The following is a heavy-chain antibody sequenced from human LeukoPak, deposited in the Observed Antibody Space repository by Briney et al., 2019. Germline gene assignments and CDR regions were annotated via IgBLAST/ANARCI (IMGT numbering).Heavy chain of an antibody. V-gene: IGHV3-33*01. CDR1: GFTFSSYG. CDR2: IWYDGSNK. D-gene: IGHD3-22*01. CDR3: ARGSGYYKYYFDY. Sequence: PGGPLRLSCAASGFTFSSYGMPWVRQAPGKGLEWVAVIWYDGSNKYYADSVKGRFTISRDNSKNTLYLQMNSLRAEDTAVYYCARGSGYYKYYFDYWGQGTLVTVSS. J-gene: IGHJ4*02.